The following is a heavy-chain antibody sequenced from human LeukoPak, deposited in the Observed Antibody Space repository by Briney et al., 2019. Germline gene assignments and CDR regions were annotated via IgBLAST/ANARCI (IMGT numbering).Heavy chain of an antibody. CDR2: ISSTSSTT. CDR1: GFTFSSYS. D-gene: IGHD2-2*01. Sequence: AGGSLRLSCAASGFTFSSYSMNWIRQAPGKGLEWVSYISSTSSTTNYADSVKGRFTISRDNAKNSLYLQMNSLRAEDTAVYYCARDGGYCSSTSCYLGVWGQGTMVTVSS. J-gene: IGHJ3*01. V-gene: IGHV3-48*01. CDR3: ARDGGYCSSTSCYLGV.